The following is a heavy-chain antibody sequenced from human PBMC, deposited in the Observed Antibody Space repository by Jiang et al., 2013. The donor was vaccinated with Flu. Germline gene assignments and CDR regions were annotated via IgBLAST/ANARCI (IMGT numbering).Heavy chain of an antibody. CDR3: AGGRDGDYAWYFDS. Sequence: SGAEVKKPGSSVKVSCKASGGTFSSYTISWVRQAPGQGLEWMGGIIPISGRSIFPQKFQGRVTITADESTSTAYMELSSLRSEDTAIYYCAGGRDGDYAWYFDSWGQGTLVTVSS. V-gene: IGHV1-69*01. CDR2: IIPISGRS. D-gene: IGHD4-17*01. CDR1: GGTFSSYT. J-gene: IGHJ4*02.